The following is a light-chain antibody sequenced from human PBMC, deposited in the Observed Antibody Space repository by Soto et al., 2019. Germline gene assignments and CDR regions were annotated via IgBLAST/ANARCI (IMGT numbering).Light chain of an antibody. CDR3: ASYRSSETPVV. Sequence: QSVLTQPASVSGSPGQSITISCTGTARDSGGYHFVSWYQQHPDKAPKLIIVDVTKRPSGISSRFSASKSGTTASLTISGLRPEDEAQYYCASYRSSETPVVFGGGTKLPVL. CDR2: DVT. CDR1: ARDSGGYHF. V-gene: IGLV2-14*03. J-gene: IGLJ2*01.